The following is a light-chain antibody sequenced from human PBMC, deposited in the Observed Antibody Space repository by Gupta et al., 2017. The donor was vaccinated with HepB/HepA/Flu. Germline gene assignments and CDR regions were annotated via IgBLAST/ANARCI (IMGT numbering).Light chain of an antibody. Sequence: ERVMTQSPATMPVSPGERATPSCRASECVGTNLAGNQHKPGQVPWLLIYAITTRATGIPARCSGSGSGIKFTLIISSLQAEYFAIYYCEQYNQRPFTFGQGTRLDIK. V-gene: IGKV3-15*01. CDR3: EQYNQRPFT. CDR1: ECVGTN. J-gene: IGKJ5*01. CDR2: AIT.